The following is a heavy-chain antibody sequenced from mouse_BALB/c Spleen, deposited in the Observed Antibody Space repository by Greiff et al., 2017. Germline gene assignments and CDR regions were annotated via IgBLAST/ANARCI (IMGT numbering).Heavy chain of an antibody. J-gene: IGHJ4*01. V-gene: IGHV1-18*01. CDR1: GYTVSDYN. CDR3: ARKGVLLSYAMEN. Sequence: EVPLQQSGPELVKPGASVKIPCKASGYTVSDYNLDWVNQSHGKSLEWIGDINPNNGGTIYNQKFKGKATLTVDKSCSTAYMALRSLTSEDTAVYYCARKGVLLSYAMENRGQGTSVTDS. CDR2: INPNNGGT. D-gene: IGHD1-1*01.